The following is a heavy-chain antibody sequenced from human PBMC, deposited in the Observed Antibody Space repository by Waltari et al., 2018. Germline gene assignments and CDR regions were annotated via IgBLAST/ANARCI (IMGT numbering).Heavy chain of an antibody. CDR2: IYYSGST. J-gene: IGHJ4*02. D-gene: IGHD6-6*01. Sequence: QLQLQESGPGLVKPSETLSLTCTVSGGSIRSSSYYWGWIRQPPGTGLEWIGSIYYSGSTYYNPSLKSRVTISVDTSKNQFSLKLSSVTAADTAVYYCARDWYSSSSTYYFDYWGQGTLVTVSS. CDR3: ARDWYSSSSTYYFDY. V-gene: IGHV4-39*07. CDR1: GGSIRSSSYY.